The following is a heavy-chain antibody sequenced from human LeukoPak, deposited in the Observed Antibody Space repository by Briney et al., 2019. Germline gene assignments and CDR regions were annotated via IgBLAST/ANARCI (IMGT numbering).Heavy chain of an antibody. CDR2: IYYSGSTT. CDR1: GGSISSGDYY. CDR3: ASRGIAVAGTVVGY. Sequence: SQTLSLTCTVSGGSISSGDYYWSWIRQPPGKGLEWIGYIYYSGSTTNYNPSLKSRVTISVGKSKNQFSLRLSSVTAADTAVYYCASRGIAVAGTVVGYWGQGTLVTVSS. V-gene: IGHV4-30-4*01. D-gene: IGHD6-19*01. J-gene: IGHJ4*02.